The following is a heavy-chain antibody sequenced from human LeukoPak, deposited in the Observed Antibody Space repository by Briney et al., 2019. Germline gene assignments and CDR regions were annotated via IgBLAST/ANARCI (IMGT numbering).Heavy chain of an antibody. J-gene: IGHJ3*02. V-gene: IGHV4-59*08. Sequence: SETLSLTCTVSGGSLSSYYWSWIRQPPGKGLEWIGYIYYSGSTNYNPSLKSRVTISVDTSKNQFSLKLSSVTAADTAVYYCARQLGGAFDIWGQGTMVTVSS. CDR1: GGSLSSYY. D-gene: IGHD3-3*02. CDR2: IYYSGST. CDR3: ARQLGGAFDI.